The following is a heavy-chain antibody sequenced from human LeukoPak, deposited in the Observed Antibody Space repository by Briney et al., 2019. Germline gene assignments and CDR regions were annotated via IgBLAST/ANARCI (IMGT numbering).Heavy chain of an antibody. CDR1: GFTFSSYA. Sequence: GGSLRLSCAASGFTFSSYAMHWVRQAPGKGLEWVAVISYDGSNKYYADSVKGRFTISRDNAKNSLYLQMNSLRAEDTAVYYCARVPLGYCSGGSCYSGYWGQGTLVTVSS. D-gene: IGHD2-15*01. CDR2: ISYDGSNK. J-gene: IGHJ4*02. CDR3: ARVPLGYCSGGSCYSGY. V-gene: IGHV3-30*04.